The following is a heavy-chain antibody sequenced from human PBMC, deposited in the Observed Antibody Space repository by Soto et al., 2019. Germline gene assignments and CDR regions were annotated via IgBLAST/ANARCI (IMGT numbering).Heavy chain of an antibody. CDR3: VKDRGTQWNRRTSHFDY. CDR1: GFPFSSYV. D-gene: IGHD1-1*01. J-gene: IGHJ4*02. V-gene: IGHV3-30*18. Sequence: GGALRLSCAASGFPFSSYVMHWVRRAPGKGLESVADISHDGGNTYHADSVEGRLTISRDNSKSTLYLQMNSLRPEDTAVYYCVKDRGTQWNRRTSHFDYWGQGTLVTVSS. CDR2: ISHDGGNT.